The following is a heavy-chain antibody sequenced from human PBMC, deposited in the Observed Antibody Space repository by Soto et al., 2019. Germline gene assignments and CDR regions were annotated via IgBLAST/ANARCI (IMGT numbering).Heavy chain of an antibody. CDR3: AREGHYYGSGSYGYYYGMDV. V-gene: IGHV3-48*03. D-gene: IGHD3-10*01. Sequence: GGSLRLSCAASGFTFSSYEMNWVRQAPGKGLEWVSYISSSGSTIYYADSVKGRFTISRDNAKNSLYLQMNSLRAEDTAVYYCAREGHYYGSGSYGYYYGMDVWGQGTTVTVSS. CDR2: ISSSGSTI. CDR1: GFTFSSYE. J-gene: IGHJ6*02.